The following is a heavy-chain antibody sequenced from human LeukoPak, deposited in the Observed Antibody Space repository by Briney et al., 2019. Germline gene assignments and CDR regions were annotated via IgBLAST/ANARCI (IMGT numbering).Heavy chain of an antibody. CDR1: GDSVSSNSAA. Sequence: PSQTLSLTCAISGDSVSSNSAAWNWIRQSPSRGLEWLGRTYYRSKWYNDYAGSVKSRITISSDTSKNQFSLQLNSVTPEDTAVYYCARVRFPYPASAGLDYWGQGTLVTVSS. V-gene: IGHV6-1*01. D-gene: IGHD6-13*01. CDR3: ARVRFPYPASAGLDY. J-gene: IGHJ4*02. CDR2: TYYRSKWYN.